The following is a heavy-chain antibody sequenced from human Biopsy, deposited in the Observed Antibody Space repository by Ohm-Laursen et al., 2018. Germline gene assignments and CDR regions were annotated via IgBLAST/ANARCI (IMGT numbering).Heavy chain of an antibody. CDR3: ARLYRLDDYWNDDPPDAFDV. CDR2: ISKRGRT. CDR1: GGSISRDY. Sequence: PGTLSLTCTVSGGSISRDYGSWIRQSPGKGLEGIGNISKRGRTNYNPSLRGRVTISVDTSKNQFSLKLSSVTAADTAVFFCARLYRLDDYWNDDPPDAFDVWGQGTRVTVSS. J-gene: IGHJ3*01. D-gene: IGHD3-3*01. V-gene: IGHV4-59*01.